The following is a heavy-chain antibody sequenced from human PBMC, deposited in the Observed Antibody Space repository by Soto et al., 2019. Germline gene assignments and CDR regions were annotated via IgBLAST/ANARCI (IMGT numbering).Heavy chain of an antibody. CDR1: GFSLRTTGVG. D-gene: IGHD2-8*01. J-gene: IGHJ4*02. V-gene: IGHV2-5*01. Sequence: QITLKESGPTLVEPTQTLTLTCTYSGFSLRTTGVGVGWIRQPPGKALEWLGIIYWNDDKRYSPSLKNRFTLTSDISKSQVVLTMTNMDPVDPATYYCAHTWVLPFDYWGQGTLVIVSS. CDR3: AHTWVLPFDY. CDR2: IYWNDDK.